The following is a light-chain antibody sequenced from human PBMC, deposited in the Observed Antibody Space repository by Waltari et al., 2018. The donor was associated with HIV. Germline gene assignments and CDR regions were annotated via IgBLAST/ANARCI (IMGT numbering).Light chain of an antibody. J-gene: IGKJ2*01. CDR2: DAS. V-gene: IGKV3-15*01. Sequence: EIVMTQSPATLSVSPGERATLSCRASQSVRSNLAWYQQKPGQATRCVIYDASTRATGIPARFSGSGSGTEFTLTISSLQSEDFAVYYCQQYNNWPPYTFGQGTKLEIK. CDR3: QQYNNWPPYT. CDR1: QSVRSN.